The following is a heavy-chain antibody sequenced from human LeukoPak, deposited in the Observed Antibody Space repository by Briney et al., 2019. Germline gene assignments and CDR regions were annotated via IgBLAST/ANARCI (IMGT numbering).Heavy chain of an antibody. CDR2: INHSGST. Sequence: PSETLSLTCADHGGSFSGYYWSWIRQPPGKGLEWIGEINHSGSTNYNPSLKSRVTISVDTSKNQFSLKLSSVTAADTAVYYCARDQYYDFWSGYKYYYYGMDVWGQGTTVTVSS. CDR3: ARDQYYDFWSGYKYYYYGMDV. D-gene: IGHD3-3*01. J-gene: IGHJ6*02. CDR1: GGSFSGYY. V-gene: IGHV4-34*01.